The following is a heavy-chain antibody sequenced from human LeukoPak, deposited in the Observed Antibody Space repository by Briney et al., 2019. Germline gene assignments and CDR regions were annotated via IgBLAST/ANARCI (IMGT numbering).Heavy chain of an antibody. V-gene: IGHV1-18*01. J-gene: IGHJ4*02. D-gene: IGHD1-26*01. CDR1: GYTFTTYG. CDR2: ISPYNGNT. Sequence: ASVKVSCNPSGYTFTTYGISWVRQAPGQGLEWMGWISPYNGNTTYAKKLKGRVTMTTDTFTSTAYMELRSLRSDDKVVYYCARARYRYSWSYLGHGDYWGQGPLLSVFS. CDR3: ARARYRYSWSYLGHGDY.